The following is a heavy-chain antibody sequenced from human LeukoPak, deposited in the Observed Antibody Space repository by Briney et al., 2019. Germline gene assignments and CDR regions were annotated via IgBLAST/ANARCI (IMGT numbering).Heavy chain of an antibody. CDR1: GGSISSGGYY. CDR2: IYHSGST. J-gene: IGHJ6*03. CDR3: AREEITTVRLYYYYYMDV. Sequence: PSETLSLTCTVSGGSISSGGYYWSWIRQPPGKGLEWIGYIYHSGSTYYNPSLKSRVTISVDRSKNQFSLKLSSVTAADTAVYYCAREEITTVRLYYYYYMDVWGKGTTVTVSS. D-gene: IGHD4-17*01. V-gene: IGHV4-30-2*01.